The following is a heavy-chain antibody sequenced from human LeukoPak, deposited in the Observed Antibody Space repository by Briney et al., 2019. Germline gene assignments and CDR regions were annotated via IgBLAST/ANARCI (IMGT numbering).Heavy chain of an antibody. D-gene: IGHD3-22*01. CDR2: IYYSGST. J-gene: IGHJ5*02. Sequence: PSETLSLTCTVSGGSISSYYWSWIRQPPGKGLEWIWYIYYSGSTNYNPSLKSRVTISVDTSKNQFSLKLSSVTAADTAVYYCARDQGDYYDSSGPPGRFDPWGQGTLVTVSS. CDR3: ARDQGDYYDSSGPPGRFDP. V-gene: IGHV4-59*01. CDR1: GGSISSYY.